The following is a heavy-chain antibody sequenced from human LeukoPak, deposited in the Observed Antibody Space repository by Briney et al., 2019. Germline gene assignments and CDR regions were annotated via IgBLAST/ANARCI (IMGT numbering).Heavy chain of an antibody. V-gene: IGHV3-23*01. D-gene: IGHD3-22*01. Sequence: GGSLRLSCAVSGFTFSSYAMSWVRQAPGKGLEWVSSISGSGGSTYYADSVKGRFTISRDNSKNTLYLQMNSLRAEDTAVYYCASGYDSSGQGAFDIWGQGTMVTVSS. CDR1: GFTFSSYA. CDR3: ASGYDSSGQGAFDI. CDR2: ISGSGGST. J-gene: IGHJ3*02.